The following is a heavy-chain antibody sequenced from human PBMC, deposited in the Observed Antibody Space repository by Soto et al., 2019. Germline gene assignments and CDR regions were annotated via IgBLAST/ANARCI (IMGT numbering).Heavy chain of an antibody. J-gene: IGHJ4*02. D-gene: IGHD4-17*01. V-gene: IGHV1-18*01. Sequence: QGQLVQSGAEVTKPGASVKVSCKASGYTFPMFGYTWVRQAAGQGLGWVGGITAYDVYTAYGKNFQDSVSLITDTTTSTAYMELRSLTSDDTAVYFCARTRRLYLNDDHGDYGASMEDYWGQGTLLSVSS. CDR3: ARTRRLYLNDDHGDYGASMEDY. CDR1: GYTFPMFG. CDR2: ITAYDVYT.